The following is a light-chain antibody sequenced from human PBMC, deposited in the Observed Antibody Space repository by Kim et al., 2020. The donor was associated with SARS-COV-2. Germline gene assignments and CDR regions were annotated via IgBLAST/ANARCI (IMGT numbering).Light chain of an antibody. V-gene: IGKV1-5*03. CDR3: QQYNSYSFT. Sequence: ASVGERATITCRASQSISSWLAWYQQKPGKAPKLLIYKASSLESGIPSRFSGSGSGTEFTLTISSLQPDDFATYYCQQYNSYSFTFGPGTKVDIK. J-gene: IGKJ3*01. CDR1: QSISSW. CDR2: KAS.